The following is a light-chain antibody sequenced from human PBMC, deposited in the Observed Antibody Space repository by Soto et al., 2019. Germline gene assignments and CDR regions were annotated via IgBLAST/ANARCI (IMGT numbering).Light chain of an antibody. CDR2: DAS. CDR1: QSVNSD. CDR3: QQYNNWPRT. Sequence: EIVMTQSPATLPASPGERVTLSCRASQSVNSDLAWYQQTPGQAPRPLIYDASTRAAGVPARFSGSGSGTEFTLTISSLQSEDFAVYYCQQYNNWPRTFGQRTKVDI. J-gene: IGKJ1*01. V-gene: IGKV3-15*01.